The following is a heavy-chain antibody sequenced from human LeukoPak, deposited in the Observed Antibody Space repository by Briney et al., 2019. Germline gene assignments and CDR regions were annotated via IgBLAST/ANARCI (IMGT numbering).Heavy chain of an antibody. CDR1: GYAFIIYV. CDR2: INIGNGNT. V-gene: IGHV1-3*04. CDR3: ARDPGLPPDY. Sequence: ASVTVSCKASGYAFIIYVMHWVRQAPGQRLEWMGWINIGNGNTKYSQEFQGRVIITRDTSASTAYMELSSLTSEDTAVYYCARDPGLPPDYWGQGTLVTVSS. D-gene: IGHD4-11*01. J-gene: IGHJ4*02.